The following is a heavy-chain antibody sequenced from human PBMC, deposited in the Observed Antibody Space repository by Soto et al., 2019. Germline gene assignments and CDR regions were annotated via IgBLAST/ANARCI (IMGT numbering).Heavy chain of an antibody. V-gene: IGHV3-21*01. CDR1: GFTFSSYS. CDR3: ARDLGLLPELFNWGSSIRQPSSFDP. CDR2: ISSSSSYI. D-gene: IGHD6-13*01. J-gene: IGHJ5*02. Sequence: GGSLRLSCAASGFTFSSYSMNWVRQAPGKGLEWVSSISSSSSYIYYADSVKGRFTISRDNAKNSLYLQMNSLRAEDTAVYYCARDLGLLPELFNWGSSIRQPSSFDPWGQGTLVTVSS.